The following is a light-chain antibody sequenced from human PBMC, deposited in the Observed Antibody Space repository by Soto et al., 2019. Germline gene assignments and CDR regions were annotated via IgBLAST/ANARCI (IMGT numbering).Light chain of an antibody. CDR1: QTISLNY. V-gene: IGKV3-20*01. CDR3: QQYGSSPYT. CDR2: GAS. J-gene: IGKJ2*01. Sequence: EIVLTQSPGTLSLSPGERATLSCRASQTISLNYLAWYQQKGGQAPRLLISGASTRATGVPDRFSGSGSGTDFTLTVSRLEPEDFAVYYCQQYGSSPYTCGQGTKVESK.